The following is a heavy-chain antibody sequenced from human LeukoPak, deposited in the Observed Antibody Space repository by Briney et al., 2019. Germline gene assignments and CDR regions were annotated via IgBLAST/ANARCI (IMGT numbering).Heavy chain of an antibody. J-gene: IGHJ4*02. CDR3: ARVGVRWLLQPAPYYFDY. Sequence: ASVNVSCKASGYTFTGYYMHCVRQAPGQGLEWMGGINPNSGSTNYAQNFPGRVTMTRDTSIGTAYMELSRLRSDDTAVYYCARVGVRWLLQPAPYYFDYWGQGTLVTVSS. V-gene: IGHV1-2*02. CDR2: INPNSGST. CDR1: GYTFTGYY. D-gene: IGHD5-24*01.